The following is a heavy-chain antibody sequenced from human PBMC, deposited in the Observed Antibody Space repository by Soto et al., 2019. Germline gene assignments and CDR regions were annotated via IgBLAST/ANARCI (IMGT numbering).Heavy chain of an antibody. V-gene: IGHV3-23*01. Sequence: HPGGSLRLSCAASGFTFSSYAMSWVRQAPGKGLEWVSAISGSGGSTYYADSVKGRFTISRDNSKNTLYLQMNSLRAEDTAVYYCAKDRSSGWYDPNWFDPWGQGTLVTVSS. CDR3: AKDRSSGWYDPNWFDP. D-gene: IGHD6-19*01. CDR2: ISGSGGST. CDR1: GFTFSSYA. J-gene: IGHJ5*02.